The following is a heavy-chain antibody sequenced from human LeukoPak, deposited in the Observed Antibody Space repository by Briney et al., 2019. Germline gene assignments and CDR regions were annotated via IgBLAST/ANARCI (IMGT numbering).Heavy chain of an antibody. CDR1: GFTFTFSSYG. CDR2: ISYDGSNK. J-gene: IGHJ4*02. D-gene: IGHD3-3*01. Sequence: PGRSLRLSCAASGFTFTFSSYGMHWVRQAPGKGLEWVAFISYDGSNKYYADSVKGRFTISRDNAQNSLFLELNSLRGEDTAVYYCARERNFYYFDYWGQGALVTVSS. CDR3: ARERNFYYFDY. V-gene: IGHV3-30*03.